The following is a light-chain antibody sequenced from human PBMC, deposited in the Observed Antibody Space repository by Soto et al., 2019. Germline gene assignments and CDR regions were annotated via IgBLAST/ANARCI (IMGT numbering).Light chain of an antibody. CDR1: SSDVGGYNY. Sequence: QSALTQPASVSGSPGQSITISCIGTSSDVGGYNYVSWYQQHPGKVPKLMVYEVSNRPAGVSYRFSGSKSGNTASLRISGLQPEDEADYYCSSYTSTTTPVVFGTGTKLTVL. CDR2: EVS. V-gene: IGLV2-14*01. J-gene: IGLJ1*01. CDR3: SSYTSTTTPVV.